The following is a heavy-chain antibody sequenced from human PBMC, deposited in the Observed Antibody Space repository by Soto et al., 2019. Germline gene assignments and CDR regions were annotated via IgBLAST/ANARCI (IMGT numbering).Heavy chain of an antibody. J-gene: IGHJ6*01. CDR1: GFTFSSYA. Sequence: EVQLLESGGGLAQPGGSLRLSCAASGFTFSSYALSWVRQAPGKGLEWVSGISGTGSNTYYADSVKGRFTISRDNSKKTLYLQMNSLRAEDTALYYCAKDPAAEVGYGMDVW. D-gene: IGHD6-13*01. CDR2: ISGTGSNT. CDR3: AKDPAAEVGYGMDV. V-gene: IGHV3-23*01.